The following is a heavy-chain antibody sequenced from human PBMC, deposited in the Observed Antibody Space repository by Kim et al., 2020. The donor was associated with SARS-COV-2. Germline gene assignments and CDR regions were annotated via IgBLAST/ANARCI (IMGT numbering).Heavy chain of an antibody. V-gene: IGHV1-3*04. CDR3: ARDYGDDYLSLDYDF. Sequence: ASVKVSCKASGYTFIRNAVHWVRQAPGQGLEWMGWISTANGGTRYSSRFQGRVTFTRDTSANTVYMELNSLTSEDTAVFYCARDYGDDYLSLDYDFWGHG. CDR2: ISTANGGT. J-gene: IGHJ3*01. CDR1: GYTFIRNA. D-gene: IGHD2-21*02.